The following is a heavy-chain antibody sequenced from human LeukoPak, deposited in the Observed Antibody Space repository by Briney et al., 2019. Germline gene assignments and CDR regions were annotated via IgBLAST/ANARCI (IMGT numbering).Heavy chain of an antibody. Sequence: GGSLRLSCAASGCIFSSYWMHWVRQAPGKGPVWVSRIKSDGSSPSYADSVKGRFTISRDNAKNTVYLQMNSLRAEDTAVYYCARDGHYSNFYFDYWGQGTLVTVSS. CDR1: GCIFSSYW. V-gene: IGHV3-74*01. J-gene: IGHJ4*02. CDR2: IKSDGSSP. D-gene: IGHD4-11*01. CDR3: ARDGHYSNFYFDY.